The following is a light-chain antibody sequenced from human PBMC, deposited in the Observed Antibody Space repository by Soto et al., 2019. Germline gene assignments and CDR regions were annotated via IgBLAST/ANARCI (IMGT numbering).Light chain of an antibody. CDR3: QQRSNWPRIT. CDR1: QSINSY. CDR2: DAL. V-gene: IGKV3-11*01. J-gene: IGKJ5*01. Sequence: EIVLTQSPVSLSLSPGERATLSCRASQSINSYLAWYQQKPGQAPRLLIYDALKRATGIPARFSGSGSGTDFTLTISSLESEDVAVYYCQQRSNWPRITFGQGTRLEIK.